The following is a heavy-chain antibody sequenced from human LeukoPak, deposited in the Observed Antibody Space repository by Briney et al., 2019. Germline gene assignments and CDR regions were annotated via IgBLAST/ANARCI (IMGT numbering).Heavy chain of an antibody. J-gene: IGHJ4*02. D-gene: IGHD3-10*01. CDR1: GFTFSDNY. Sequence: GGSLRLSCAASGFTFSDNYMSWVRQAPGKGLEWVSVISGSGASTYYADSVKGRFTISRDNSKNTLYLQMNSLRAEDTAVYYCAKVRFGVTARYYFDYWGQGTLVTVSS. CDR2: ISGSGAST. V-gene: IGHV3-23*01. CDR3: AKVRFGVTARYYFDY.